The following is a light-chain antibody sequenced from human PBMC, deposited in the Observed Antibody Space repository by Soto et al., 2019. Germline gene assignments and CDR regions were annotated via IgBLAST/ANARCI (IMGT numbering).Light chain of an antibody. CDR1: SSNIGAGSD. CDR3: QSYDSSLSGVL. Sequence: QSALTQPPSVSGAPGQRVTISCTGSSSNIGAGSDVHWYQQLPGTAPKLLIYGNNNRPSGVPDRFSGSKSGTSASLAITGLQAEDEADYYCQSYDSSLSGVLFGGGPKVTVL. V-gene: IGLV1-40*01. J-gene: IGLJ2*01. CDR2: GNN.